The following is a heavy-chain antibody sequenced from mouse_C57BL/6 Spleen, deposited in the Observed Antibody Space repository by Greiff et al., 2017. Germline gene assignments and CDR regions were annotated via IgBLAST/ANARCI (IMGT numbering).Heavy chain of an antibody. J-gene: IGHJ3*01. CDR1: GFTFSDYY. Sequence: EVKLVESGGGLVQPGGSLKLSCAASGFTFSDYYMYWVRQTPEKRLEWVAYISNGGGSTYYPDTVKGRFTISRDNAKTTLYLQMRRLKSEDTAMYYCARHAPGTAGAYWGQGTLVTVSA. CDR3: ARHAPGTAGAY. D-gene: IGHD4-1*01. CDR2: ISNGGGST. V-gene: IGHV5-12*01.